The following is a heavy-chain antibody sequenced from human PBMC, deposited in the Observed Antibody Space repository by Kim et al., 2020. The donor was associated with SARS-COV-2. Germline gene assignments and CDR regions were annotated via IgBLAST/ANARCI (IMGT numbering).Heavy chain of an antibody. CDR2: ISAYNGNT. V-gene: IGHV1-18*01. CDR3: ARDLRPVKASSGYPDGSDI. CDR1: GYIFTNYG. D-gene: IGHD3-22*01. Sequence: ASVKVSCKASGYIFTNYGISWVRQAPGQGLEWMGWISAYNGNTHSAQKLQDRVTVTTDTSTSTAYMELRSLRSDDTAVYYCARDLRPVKASSGYPDGSDIWGQGTMVTVSS. J-gene: IGHJ3*02.